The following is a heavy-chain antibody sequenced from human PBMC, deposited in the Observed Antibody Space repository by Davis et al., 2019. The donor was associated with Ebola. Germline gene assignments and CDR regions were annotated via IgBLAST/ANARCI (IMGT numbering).Heavy chain of an antibody. J-gene: IGHJ6*02. CDR2: IIPIFGTA. Sequence: SVKVSCKASGGTFSSYAISWVRQAPGQGLEWMGGIIPIFGTANYAQKFQGRVTITADKSTSTAYMELSSLRSEDTAVYYCARDLATVTTRDYYYYYGMDVWGQGTTVTVSS. CDR1: GGTFSSYA. V-gene: IGHV1-69*06. CDR3: ARDLATVTTRDYYYYYGMDV. D-gene: IGHD4-11*01.